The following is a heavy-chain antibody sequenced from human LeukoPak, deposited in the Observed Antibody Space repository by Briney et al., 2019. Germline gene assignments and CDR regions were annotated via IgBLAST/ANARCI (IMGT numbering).Heavy chain of an antibody. CDR3: ATVAAAGSGSDDILTGYYGN. CDR1: GFTFSDYY. Sequence: GGSLRLSCAASGFTFSDYYMTWIRQGPGKGLEWLSYISDSGSTMYYADSLKGRSTISRDNAKNSLFLQMNSLRADDTAVYYCATVAAAGSGSDDILTGYYGNWGQGTLVTVST. V-gene: IGHV3-11*01. D-gene: IGHD3-9*01. CDR2: ISDSGSTM. J-gene: IGHJ4*02.